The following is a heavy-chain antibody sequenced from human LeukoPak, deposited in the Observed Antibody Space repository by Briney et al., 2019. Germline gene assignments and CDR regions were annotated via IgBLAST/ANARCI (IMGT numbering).Heavy chain of an antibody. Sequence: SETLSLTCTVSGGSISSYYWSWIRQPPGKGLEWIGYIYYSGSTNYNPSLKSRVTISVDTSKNQFSLKLSSVTAADTAVYYCARVGGYCSSTSCYGYYYYMDVWGKGTTVTVSS. V-gene: IGHV4-59*01. CDR3: ARVGGYCSSTSCYGYYYYMDV. CDR1: GGSISSYY. CDR2: IYYSGST. D-gene: IGHD2-2*01. J-gene: IGHJ6*03.